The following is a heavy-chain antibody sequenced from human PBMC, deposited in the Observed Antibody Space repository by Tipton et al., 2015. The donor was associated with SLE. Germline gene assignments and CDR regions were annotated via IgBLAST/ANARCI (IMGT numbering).Heavy chain of an antibody. V-gene: IGHV3-30*02. D-gene: IGHD3-10*01. CDR3: ARVTRNYGVCDY. CDR1: GFTFSSYG. J-gene: IGHJ4*02. Sequence: SLRLSCAASGFTFSSYGMHWVRQAPGKGLEWVAFIRYDGSNKYYADSVKGRFTISRDNSKNTLYLQMNSLRAEDTAVYYCARVTRNYGVCDYWGQGTLVTVSS. CDR2: IRYDGSNK.